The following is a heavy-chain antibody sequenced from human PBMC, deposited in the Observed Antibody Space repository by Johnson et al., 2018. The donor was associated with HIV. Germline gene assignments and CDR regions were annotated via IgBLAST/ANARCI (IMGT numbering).Heavy chain of an antibody. CDR1: GIIFSHYG. CDR3: ARGGVYCFGDCKASDI. D-gene: IGHD2-21*02. V-gene: IGHV3-30*03. J-gene: IGHJ3*02. Sequence: QVQLVESGGGVVQPGRSLRLSCAVSGIIFSHYGMHWVRQAPGKGLEWVALISYDGIKTYYVDSVKARFTISRDDARNTLYLQMNSLRAEDTALYYCARGGVYCFGDCKASDIWGQGTMVTVSS. CDR2: ISYDGIKT.